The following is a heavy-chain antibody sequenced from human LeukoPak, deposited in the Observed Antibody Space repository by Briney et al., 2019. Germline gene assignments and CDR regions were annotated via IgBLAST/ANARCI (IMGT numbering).Heavy chain of an antibody. CDR1: GGSIISSSFY. CDR3: ARVFGSWYFFDS. Sequence: SETLSLTCTASGGSIISSSFYWGWVRQPPGKGLEWIGSVYYSGTPYYNPSLKSRVTMSVDTSKNQFPLNLSSVTAADTAMYYCARVFGSWYFFDSWGQGTLVTVSS. D-gene: IGHD6-13*01. CDR2: VYYSGTP. J-gene: IGHJ4*02. V-gene: IGHV4-39*06.